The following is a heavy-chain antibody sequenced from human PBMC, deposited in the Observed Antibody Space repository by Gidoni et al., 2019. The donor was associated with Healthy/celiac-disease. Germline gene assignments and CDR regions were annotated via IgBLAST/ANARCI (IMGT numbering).Heavy chain of an antibody. Sequence: VQLVQSGAEVKKPGESLKISCKGSGYSFTSYWIGWVRQMPGKGLEWMGIIYPGDSDTRYSPSFQGQVTISADKSISTAYLQWSSLKASDTAMYYCARVLRYFDWLLPDLYYFDYWGQGTLVTVSS. V-gene: IGHV5-51*01. CDR3: ARVLRYFDWLLPDLYYFDY. D-gene: IGHD3-9*01. J-gene: IGHJ4*02. CDR1: GYSFTSYW. CDR2: IYPGDSDT.